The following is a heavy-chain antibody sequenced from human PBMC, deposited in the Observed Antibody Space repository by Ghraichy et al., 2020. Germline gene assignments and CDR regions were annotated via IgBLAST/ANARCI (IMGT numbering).Heavy chain of an antibody. J-gene: IGHJ4*02. V-gene: IGHV3-23*01. D-gene: IGHD5-18*01. CDR3: AKVGYGYPGHNHFDS. CDR2: ISGSGGST. Sequence: GGSLRLSCAASGFTFSGNAMSWVRQAPGKGLEWVSAISGSGGSTFYADSVKGRFTISRDNSKSTLYLQMNGLRAEDTAVYYCAKVGYGYPGHNHFDSWGQGTLVTVSS. CDR1: GFTFSGNA.